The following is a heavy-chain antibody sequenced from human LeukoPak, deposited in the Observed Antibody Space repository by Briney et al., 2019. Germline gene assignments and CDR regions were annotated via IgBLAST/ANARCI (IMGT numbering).Heavy chain of an antibody. CDR1: GYTFTDYF. D-gene: IGHD5-18*01. V-gene: IGHV1-8*03. J-gene: IGHJ4*02. CDR2: INPNSGIT. Sequence: ASVKVSCKASGYTFTDYFMHWVRQATGQGLEWMGWINPNSGITVYAQKFQGRVTITRNPSISTAYMELSSLRSEDTAVYYCARGGGYSYGSFDYWGQGTLVTVSS. CDR3: ARGGGYSYGSFDY.